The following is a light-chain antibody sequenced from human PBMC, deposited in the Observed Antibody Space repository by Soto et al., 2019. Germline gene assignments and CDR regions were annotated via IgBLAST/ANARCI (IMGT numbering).Light chain of an antibody. CDR1: QSISTW. J-gene: IGKJ4*01. CDR3: QQYNTYPLT. CDR2: KAF. V-gene: IGKV1-5*03. Sequence: DIQMTQSPSTLSASVGARVTITCRARQSISTWLAWYQQKPGKAPKLLIVKAFILEGGVTSRFSGYGSGTEFNITVSSLRPDDVATYSCQQYNTYPLTFGGGTTVEIK.